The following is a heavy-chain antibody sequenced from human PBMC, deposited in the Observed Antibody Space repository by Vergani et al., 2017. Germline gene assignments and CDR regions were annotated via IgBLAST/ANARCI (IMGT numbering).Heavy chain of an antibody. Sequence: QVQLQESGPGLVKPSQTLSLTCTVSGGSISSGDYYWSWIRQPPGKGLEWIGYIYYSGTTYYNPSLESRLTISLDTSENNLSLKLTAVTDADTAVYYCARQKDYYMDVWGKGTTVTVS. V-gene: IGHV4-30-4*01. CDR3: ARQKDYYMDV. CDR1: GGSISSGDYY. J-gene: IGHJ6*03. CDR2: IYYSGTT.